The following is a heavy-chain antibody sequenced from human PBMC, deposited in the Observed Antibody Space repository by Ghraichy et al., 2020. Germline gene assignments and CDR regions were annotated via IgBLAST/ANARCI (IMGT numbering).Heavy chain of an antibody. D-gene: IGHD2-15*01. CDR3: ARDPGYCSGGRCYLEQFDY. J-gene: IGHJ4*02. Sequence: GGSLRLSCAASGFTFSSYRMNWVRQAPGKGLEWVSFISSSSSYIEYADSVKGRFTISRDNAKNSLYLQMNSLRAEDTAVYYCARDPGYCSGGRCYLEQFDYWGQGTLVPVSS. V-gene: IGHV3-21*01. CDR1: GFTFSSYR. CDR2: ISSSSSYI.